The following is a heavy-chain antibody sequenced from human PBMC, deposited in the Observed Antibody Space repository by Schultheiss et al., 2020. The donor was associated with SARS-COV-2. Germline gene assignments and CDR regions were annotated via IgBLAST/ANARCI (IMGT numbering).Heavy chain of an antibody. CDR3: AREEGIAAAPSGY. V-gene: IGHV3-30*02. CDR2: IQYDGKKE. D-gene: IGHD6-13*01. J-gene: IGHJ4*02. Sequence: GGSLRLSCAASGFTFSACGMHWVRQAPGKGLEWIAFIQYDGKKEYFADSVKGRFTISRDNSKNTLYVQMNSLRAEDTAVYYCAREEGIAAAPSGYWGQGTLVTVSS. CDR1: GFTFSACG.